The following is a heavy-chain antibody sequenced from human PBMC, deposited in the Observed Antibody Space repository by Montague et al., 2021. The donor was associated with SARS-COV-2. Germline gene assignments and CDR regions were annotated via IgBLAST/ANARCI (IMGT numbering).Heavy chain of an antibody. Sequence: SETLSLTCSVSGDSIRSSGYYWGWIRQPPGKGLEWIGYIYYSGSTNYNPSLKSRVTISVDTSKNQFSLKLSSVTAADTAVYYCARAGQQLARYYYYGMDVWGQGTTVTVSS. CDR2: IYYSGST. CDR1: GDSIRSSGYY. J-gene: IGHJ6*02. V-gene: IGHV4-61*08. CDR3: ARAGQQLARYYYYGMDV. D-gene: IGHD6-13*01.